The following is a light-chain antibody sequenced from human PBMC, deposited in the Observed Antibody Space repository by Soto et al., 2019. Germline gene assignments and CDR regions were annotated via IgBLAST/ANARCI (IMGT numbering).Light chain of an antibody. V-gene: IGKV1-5*01. CDR1: QSVSSW. Sequence: TQSPGTLSLSPGERATLSCRASQSVSSWLAWYQQKPGKAPKLLIYDASSLESGVPSRFSGSGSGTEFTLTISSLQPDDFATYYCQQYNSYPYTFGQGTKVDIK. CDR2: DAS. J-gene: IGKJ2*01. CDR3: QQYNSYPYT.